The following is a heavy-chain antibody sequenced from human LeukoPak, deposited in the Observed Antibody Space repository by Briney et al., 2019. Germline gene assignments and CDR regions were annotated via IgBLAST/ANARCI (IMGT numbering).Heavy chain of an antibody. CDR1: GHTFTSYG. CDR2: ISAYNGNT. CDR3: ARYYDFWSGYSKYYFDY. D-gene: IGHD3-3*01. V-gene: IGHV1-18*01. Sequence: ASVKVSCKASGHTFTSYGISWVRQAPGQGLEWMGWISAYNGNTNYAQKLQGRVTMTTDTSTSTAYMELRSLRSDDTAVYYCARYYDFWSGYSKYYFDYWGQGTLVTVSS. J-gene: IGHJ4*02.